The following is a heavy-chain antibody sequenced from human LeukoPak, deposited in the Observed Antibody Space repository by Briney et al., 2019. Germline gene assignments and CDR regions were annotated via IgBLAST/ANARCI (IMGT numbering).Heavy chain of an antibody. V-gene: IGHV3-30-3*01. J-gene: IGHJ4*02. Sequence: GRSLRLSCAASGFTFSSYAMHWVRQAPGKGLEWVAVISYDGSNKYYADSVKGRFTISRDNSKNTLYLQMNSLRAEDTAVYYCARDSLSYYYDSSGYYPYNYWGQGTLVTVSS. CDR1: GFTFSSYA. D-gene: IGHD3-22*01. CDR3: ARDSLSYYYDSSGYYPYNY. CDR2: ISYDGSNK.